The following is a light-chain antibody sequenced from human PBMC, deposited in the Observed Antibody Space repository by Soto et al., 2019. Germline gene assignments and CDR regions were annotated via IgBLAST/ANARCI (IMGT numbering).Light chain of an antibody. CDR1: QSVSSD. CDR2: DAS. V-gene: IGKV3-11*01. J-gene: IGKJ4*01. CDR3: QQRGNWPLT. Sequence: EIVLTQSPATLSLSRGERATLSCRASQSVSSDLAWYQQKPGQAPRLLIYDASNRATGIPARFSGSGSGTDFTLTISSLEPEDFAVYYCQQRGNWPLTFGGGTKVEIK.